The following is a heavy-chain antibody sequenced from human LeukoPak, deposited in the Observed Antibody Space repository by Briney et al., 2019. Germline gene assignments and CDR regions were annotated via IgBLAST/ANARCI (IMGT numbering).Heavy chain of an antibody. J-gene: IGHJ3*02. CDR2: IYYSGST. D-gene: IGHD3-10*01. V-gene: IGHV4-59*08. CDR3: SSLGPWARWFGEYHDAFDS. CDR1: GGSISSYY. Sequence: PSETLSLTCTGTGGSISSYYWRWLRQPPGKGVDWIGYIYYSGSTYYNPSLKSRVPISVDTSKNQFSLKLASVNAADTAVDYCSSLGPWARWFGEYHDAFDSWGQGTMVTVSS.